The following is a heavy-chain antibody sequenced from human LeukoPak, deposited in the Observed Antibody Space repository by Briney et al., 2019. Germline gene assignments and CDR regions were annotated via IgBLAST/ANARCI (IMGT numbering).Heavy chain of an antibody. CDR1: GGTFSSYA. Sequence: SVKVSCKASGGTFSSYAISWVRQAPGQGLEWMGGIIPIFGTANYAQKFQGRVTITTDESTSTAYMELSSLRSEDTAVYYCARDLGEYSHFDYWGQGTLVTVSS. J-gene: IGHJ4*02. D-gene: IGHD5-18*01. CDR2: IIPIFGTA. CDR3: ARDLGEYSHFDY. V-gene: IGHV1-69*05.